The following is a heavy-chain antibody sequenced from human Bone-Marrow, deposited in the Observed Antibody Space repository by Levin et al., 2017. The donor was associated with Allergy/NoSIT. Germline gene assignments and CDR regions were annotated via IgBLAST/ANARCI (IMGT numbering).Heavy chain of an antibody. D-gene: IGHD1-7*01. J-gene: IGHJ6*02. CDR3: AREGSSYNWNSFLGMDV. CDR1: GFTFISYA. V-gene: IGHV3-30*04. Sequence: GESLKISCAASGFTFISYAMHWVRQAPGKGLEWVAVISYNGSAKYYADSVKGRFTISRDNSKNMLYLQMNSLRTEDTAVYYCAREGSSYNWNSFLGMDVWGQGTTVTVSS. CDR2: ISYNGSAK.